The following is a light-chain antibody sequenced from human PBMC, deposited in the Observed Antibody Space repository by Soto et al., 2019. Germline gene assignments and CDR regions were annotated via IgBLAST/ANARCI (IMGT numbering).Light chain of an antibody. V-gene: IGKV1-33*01. CDR3: QQYDILPIT. Sequence: IQLTQSPSSLSASIGDRVTITCRASQDINSYLAWYQQKPGKAPNLLIYDASNLEIGVPSRFSGSGSGTHFTFTISSLQTEDIGTYYCQQYDILPITFGRGTKVDIK. CDR2: DAS. J-gene: IGKJ4*01. CDR1: QDINSY.